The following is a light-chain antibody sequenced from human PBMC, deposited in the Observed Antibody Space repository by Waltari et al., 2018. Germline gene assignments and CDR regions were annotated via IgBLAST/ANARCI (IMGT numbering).Light chain of an antibody. CDR3: QVWDRNPDHTEV. Sequence: SYVLTQPHSVSVAPGKTARITCGGNEIGSKSVHWYQHKPGQAPVVVMSYDSDRPSGIPERFSGSNSGNTATLTLTRVEAGDEADYYCQVWDRNPDHTEVFGGGTRVTVL. J-gene: IGLJ3*02. CDR2: YDS. V-gene: IGLV3-21*04. CDR1: EIGSKS.